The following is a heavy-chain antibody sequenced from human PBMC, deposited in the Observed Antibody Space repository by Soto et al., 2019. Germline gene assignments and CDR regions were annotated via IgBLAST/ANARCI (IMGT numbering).Heavy chain of an antibody. CDR1: GGSISSYY. J-gene: IGHJ4*02. CDR3: ARADLRYYYDSSGYRGYFDY. CDR2: IYYSGST. D-gene: IGHD3-22*01. Sequence: QVQLQESGPGLVKPSETLSLTCTVSGGSISSYYWSWIRQPPGKGLEWIGYIYYSGSTNYNPSPKSRVTISVDTSKNQFSLKLSSVTAADTAVYYCARADLRYYYDSSGYRGYFDYWGQGTLVTVSS. V-gene: IGHV4-59*01.